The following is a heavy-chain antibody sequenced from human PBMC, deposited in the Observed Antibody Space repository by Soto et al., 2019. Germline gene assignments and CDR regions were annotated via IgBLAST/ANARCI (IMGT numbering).Heavy chain of an antibody. V-gene: IGHV3-33*02. CDR3: TRVGFDV. CDR1: GLSFSTYS. Sequence: GGSLRLSCAVSGLSFSTYSMHWVRQAPGKGLEWVAQIWFDGIKQFYAESARGRFTISIDTATQTAFLQMNHLTVEDTALYYCTRVGFDVWGQGTPVTVSS. J-gene: IGHJ6*02. CDR2: IWFDGIKQ. D-gene: IGHD6-25*01.